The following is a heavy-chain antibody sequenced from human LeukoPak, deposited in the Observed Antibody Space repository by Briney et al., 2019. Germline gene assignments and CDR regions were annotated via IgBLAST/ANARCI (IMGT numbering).Heavy chain of an antibody. Sequence: GGSLRLSCAASGFTFSDYYMSWVRQAPGKGLEWVSAISGSGGSTYYADSVKGRFTISRDNSKNTLYLQMNSLRAEDTAVYYCAKGKSWFGDGRGWFDPWGQGTLVTVSS. D-gene: IGHD3-10*01. CDR1: GFTFSDYY. CDR3: AKGKSWFGDGRGWFDP. J-gene: IGHJ5*02. CDR2: ISGSGGST. V-gene: IGHV3-23*01.